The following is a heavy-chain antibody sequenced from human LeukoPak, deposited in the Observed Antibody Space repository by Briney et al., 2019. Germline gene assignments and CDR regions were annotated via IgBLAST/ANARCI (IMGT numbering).Heavy chain of an antibody. CDR3: ARGPSGYHNT. CDR1: EFSVGSNY. D-gene: IGHD5-12*01. V-gene: IGHV3-66*01. J-gene: IGHJ4*02. Sequence: GGSLRLSCAASEFSVGSNYMTWVRQAPGKGLEWVSLNSGGSTYYADSVKGRFTISRDNSKNTLYLQMNSLRAEDTPVYYCARGPSGYHNTGGQGTLVTVSS. CDR2: NSGGST.